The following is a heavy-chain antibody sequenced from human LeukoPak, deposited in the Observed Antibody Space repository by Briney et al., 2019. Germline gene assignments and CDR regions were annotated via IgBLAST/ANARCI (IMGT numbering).Heavy chain of an antibody. D-gene: IGHD4-17*01. J-gene: IGHJ6*02. V-gene: IGHV5-51*01. CDR3: ARGCGDYDHYYGMDV. Sequence: GESLKISCEGSGYTFTDYWIGWVRQLPGRGLEWMGTIYYGDSDTRYSPSFQGQVTISADKFISTAYLQWSSLKASDTAMYYCARGCGDYDHYYGMDVWGQGTTVTVSS. CDR2: IYYGDSDT. CDR1: GYTFTDYW.